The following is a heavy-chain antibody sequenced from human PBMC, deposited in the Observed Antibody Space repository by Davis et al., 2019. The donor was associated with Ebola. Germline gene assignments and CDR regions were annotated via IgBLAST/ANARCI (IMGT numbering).Heavy chain of an antibody. CDR2: TSHSGRT. D-gene: IGHD1-26*01. CDR3: ARAKVGAITKMDF. J-gene: IGHJ4*02. Sequence: PSETLSLTCTVSRGSVRDSGSCWTWIRQPPGKGLEWIGYTSHSGRTNYNPSLKSRVTMSVDPSKNQFSLNLTSLTTSDTAVYYCARAKVGAITKMDFWGQGTLVTVSS. CDR1: RGSVRDSGSC. V-gene: IGHV4-61*08.